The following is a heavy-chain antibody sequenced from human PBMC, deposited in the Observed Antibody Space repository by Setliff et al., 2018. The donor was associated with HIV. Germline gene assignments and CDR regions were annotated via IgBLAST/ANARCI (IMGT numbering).Heavy chain of an antibody. Sequence: GESLTISCKGSGYSFTSYWISWVRQMPGKGLEWMGRIDPSDSYTNYSPSFQGHVTISADKSISTAYLQWSSLKASDTAMYYCARLVGSGWYLDAFDIWGQGTMVTVS. V-gene: IGHV5-10-1*01. CDR1: GYSFTSYW. J-gene: IGHJ3*02. CDR2: IDPSDSYT. D-gene: IGHD6-19*01. CDR3: ARLVGSGWYLDAFDI.